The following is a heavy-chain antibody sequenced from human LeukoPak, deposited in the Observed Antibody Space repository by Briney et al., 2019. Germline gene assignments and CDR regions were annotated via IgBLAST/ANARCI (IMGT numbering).Heavy chain of an antibody. CDR2: IRYDGSNK. D-gene: IGHD6-19*01. J-gene: IGHJ4*02. Sequence: PGGSLRLSCAASGFTFSSYGMYWVRQAPGKGLEWVAFIRYDGSNKYYADSVKGRFTVSRDNSKNTLYLQMNSLRAEDTAVYYCARDLSVAGFFNYFDYWGRGTLVTVSS. CDR3: ARDLSVAGFFNYFDY. CDR1: GFTFSSYG. V-gene: IGHV3-30*02.